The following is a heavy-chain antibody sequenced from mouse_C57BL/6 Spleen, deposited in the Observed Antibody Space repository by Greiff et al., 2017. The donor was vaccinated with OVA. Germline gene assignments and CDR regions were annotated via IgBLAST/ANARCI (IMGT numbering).Heavy chain of an antibody. J-gene: IGHJ1*03. CDR3: ARDRRYFDV. CDR1: GFTFSDYG. V-gene: IGHV5-17*01. Sequence: EVKLMESGGGLVKPGGSLKLSCAASGFTFSDYGMHWVRQAPEQGLEWVAYISSGSSTIYYADTVKGRFTLSRDNAKNTLFLQMTSLGSEDTAMYYCARDRRYFDVWGTGTTVTVSS. CDR2: ISSGSSTI.